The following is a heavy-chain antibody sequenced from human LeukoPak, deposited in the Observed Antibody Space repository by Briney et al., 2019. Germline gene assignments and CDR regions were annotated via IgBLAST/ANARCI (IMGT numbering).Heavy chain of an antibody. CDR1: GYSFTYYW. CDR2: IDTSDSYT. Sequence: GESLKICCNGSGYSFTYYWISLGRHMAGEGLELMGRIDTSDSYTNYSPSFQGHVTISADKSISTAYLQWSSLKASDTAMYYCARSRLLWFGEAIGFDYWGQGTLVTVSS. D-gene: IGHD3-10*01. V-gene: IGHV5-10-1*01. CDR3: ARSRLLWFGEAIGFDY. J-gene: IGHJ4*02.